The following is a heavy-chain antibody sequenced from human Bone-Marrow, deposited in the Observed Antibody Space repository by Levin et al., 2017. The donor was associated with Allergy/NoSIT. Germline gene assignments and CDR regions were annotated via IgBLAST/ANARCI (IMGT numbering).Heavy chain of an antibody. CDR2: IYSGGST. Sequence: GGSLRLSCAASGFTVSSNYMSWVRQAPGKGLEWVSIIYSGGSTYYADSVKGRFTISRDNSKLYLQMNSLRAEDTAVYYCARQYCSGGSCYSAWFDPWGQGTLVTVSS. J-gene: IGHJ5*02. CDR1: GFTVSSNY. V-gene: IGHV3-66*04. D-gene: IGHD2-15*01. CDR3: ARQYCSGGSCYSAWFDP.